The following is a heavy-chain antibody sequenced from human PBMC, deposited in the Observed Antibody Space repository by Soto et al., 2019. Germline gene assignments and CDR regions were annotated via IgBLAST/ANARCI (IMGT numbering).Heavy chain of an antibody. CDR1: GDSMSKYY. D-gene: IGHD1-26*01. CDR2: IYTSGST. V-gene: IGHV4-4*07. Sequence: PSETLSLTCTVSGDSMSKYYWSWIRQPAGKGLEWIGRIYTSGSTNYNPSLKSRVNMSIDTSNNHFSLNLKSVTAADAAVYYCARTVGAAYYFDFWGQGAQVTVSS. J-gene: IGHJ4*02. CDR3: ARTVGAAYYFDF.